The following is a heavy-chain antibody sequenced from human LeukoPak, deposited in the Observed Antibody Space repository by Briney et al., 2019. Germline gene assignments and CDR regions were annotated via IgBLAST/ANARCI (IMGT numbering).Heavy chain of an antibody. Sequence: QPGGSLRLSCVASGFTFRTYAMSWVRRAPGKGLEWVSGISGSGGMTWYADSVKGRFTISRDNSKNTVYLQLNSLRAEDTAFYYCAKFRAVEIGKYYFDQWGQGTLVTVSS. J-gene: IGHJ4*02. CDR1: GFTFRTYA. CDR3: AKFRAVEIGKYYFDQ. D-gene: IGHD5-24*01. CDR2: ISGSGGMT. V-gene: IGHV3-23*01.